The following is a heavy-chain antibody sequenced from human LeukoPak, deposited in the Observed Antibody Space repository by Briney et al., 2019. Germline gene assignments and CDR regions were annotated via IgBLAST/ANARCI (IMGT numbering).Heavy chain of an antibody. CDR1: GFTFSTYA. V-gene: IGHV3-64D*06. CDR3: VKDLSGSYSFDY. J-gene: IGHJ4*02. D-gene: IGHD1-26*01. Sequence: GGSLRLSCSASGFTFSTYAMHWVRQAPGKGLEYVSGISFNGGRTHYADSVKGRFTISRDNSKNTLYLQMSSLRAEDTALYYCVKDLSGSYSFDYWGQGTLVTVSS. CDR2: ISFNGGRT.